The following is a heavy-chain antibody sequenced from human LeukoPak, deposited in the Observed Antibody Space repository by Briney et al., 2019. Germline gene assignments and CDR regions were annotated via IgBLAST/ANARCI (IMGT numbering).Heavy chain of an antibody. J-gene: IGHJ3*02. CDR2: ISWNSGSI. V-gene: IGHV3-9*01. Sequence: PGGSLRLSCAASGFTFDDYAMHWVRQAPGKGLEWVSGISWNSGSIGYADSVKGRFTISRDNAKNSLYLQMNSLRAEDTALYYCAKGLDIVVVPAALHDAFDIWGQGTMVTVSS. D-gene: IGHD2-2*01. CDR3: AKGLDIVVVPAALHDAFDI. CDR1: GFTFDDYA.